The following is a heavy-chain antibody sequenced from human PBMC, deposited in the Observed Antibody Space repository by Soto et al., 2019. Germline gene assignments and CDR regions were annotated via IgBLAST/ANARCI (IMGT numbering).Heavy chain of an antibody. J-gene: IGHJ4*02. Sequence: VQLVESGGGVVQPGRSLRLSCAASGFTFSDYAMHWVRQAPGKGLEWVAVVSHDGRNTHYADSVKGRFTISRDSSKNTVSLEVTSLRAEETAVYYGANGARQLLVTSDFNYGGQGALVTVSS. V-gene: IGHV3-30*18. CDR1: GFTFSDYA. CDR2: VSHDGRNT. D-gene: IGHD6-19*01. CDR3: ANGARQLLVTSDFNY.